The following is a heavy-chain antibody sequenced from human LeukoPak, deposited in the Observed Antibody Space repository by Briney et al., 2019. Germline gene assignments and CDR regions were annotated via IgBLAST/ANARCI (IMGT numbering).Heavy chain of an antibody. V-gene: IGHV3-48*03. J-gene: IGHJ6*03. Sequence: GGSLRLSCAASGFTFSSYEMNWVRQAPGKGLEWVSYIGSSGSTIYYADSVKGRFTISRDNAKNSLYLQMNSLRAEDTAVYYCARHSVAAAGLLYYYYYMDVWGKGTTVTVSS. CDR1: GFTFSSYE. CDR2: IGSSGSTI. D-gene: IGHD6-13*01. CDR3: ARHSVAAAGLLYYYYYMDV.